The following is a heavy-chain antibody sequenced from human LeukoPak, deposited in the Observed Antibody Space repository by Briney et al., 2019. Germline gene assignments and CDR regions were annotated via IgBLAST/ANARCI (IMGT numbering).Heavy chain of an antibody. CDR2: INPNTADT. V-gene: IGHV1-2*02. CDR3: ARDLRGNSMFFDY. J-gene: IGHJ4*02. Sequence: ASAKVSCKASGYTFTADYIHWVRQAPGQGLEWMGWINPNTADTHYPQKFQGRVTLTSDTSISTAYMELSRLSPDDTAMYYCARDLRGNSMFFDYWGQGTLVTVSS. CDR1: GYTFTADY. D-gene: IGHD4-23*01.